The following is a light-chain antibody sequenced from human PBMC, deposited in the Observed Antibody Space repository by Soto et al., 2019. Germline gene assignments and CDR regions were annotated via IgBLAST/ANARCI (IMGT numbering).Light chain of an antibody. V-gene: IGKV1-39*01. Sequence: DIQMTHSPPSLSASVGDRVTITCRASQSITNYLNWYQQNPGKAPKLLIYAASSLQSGVPSRFSGSGSGTAFTLTISSLQPEDFATYYCQQSYSTPWTFGQGTKVDIK. CDR3: QQSYSTPWT. J-gene: IGKJ1*01. CDR2: AAS. CDR1: QSITNY.